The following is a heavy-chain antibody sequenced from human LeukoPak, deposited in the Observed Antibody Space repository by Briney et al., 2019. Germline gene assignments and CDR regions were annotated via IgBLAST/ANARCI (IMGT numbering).Heavy chain of an antibody. CDR3: ARDGTPLAPSPD. Sequence: SETLSLTCTVSGGSISSYYWSWIRQPAGKGLEWIGRIYTNGSTNYNPSLKSRVTMSVDTSKNQFSLKLSSVTAADTAVYYCARDGTPLAPSPDWGQGTLVTVSS. V-gene: IGHV4-4*07. D-gene: IGHD1-26*01. J-gene: IGHJ4*02. CDR1: GGSISSYY. CDR2: IYTNGST.